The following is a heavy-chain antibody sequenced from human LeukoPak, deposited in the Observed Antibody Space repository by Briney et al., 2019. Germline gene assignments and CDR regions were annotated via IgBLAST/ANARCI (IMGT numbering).Heavy chain of an antibody. J-gene: IGHJ4*02. V-gene: IGHV1-69*04. CDR3: ARFLGSYDFWSGYMDY. D-gene: IGHD3-3*01. Sequence: GASVKVSCKASGGTFSSYAISWVRQAPGQGLEWMGRIIPILGIANYAQKFQGRVTITADKSTSTAYMELSSLRSEDTAVYYCARFLGSYDFWSGYMDYWGQGTLVTVSS. CDR2: IIPILGIA. CDR1: GGTFSSYA.